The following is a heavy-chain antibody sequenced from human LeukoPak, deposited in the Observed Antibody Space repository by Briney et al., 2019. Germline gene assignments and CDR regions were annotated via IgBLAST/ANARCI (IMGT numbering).Heavy chain of an antibody. V-gene: IGHV3-21*01. CDR3: AREVGIAYYMDV. D-gene: IGHD6-13*01. CDR1: GFTFSSYS. Sequence: GGSLRLSCAASGFTFSSYSMNWVRQAPGKGLEWVSSISSSSSYIYYADSVKGRSTISRDNAKNSLYLQMNSLRAEDTAVYYCAREVGIAYYMDVWGKGTTVTVSS. CDR2: ISSSSSYI. J-gene: IGHJ6*03.